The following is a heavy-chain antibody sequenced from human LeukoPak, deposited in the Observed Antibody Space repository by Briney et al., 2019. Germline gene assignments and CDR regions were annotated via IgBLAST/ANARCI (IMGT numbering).Heavy chain of an antibody. V-gene: IGHV1-69*13. J-gene: IGHJ6*03. CDR1: GGTFSSYA. Sequence: SVKVSCKASGGTFSSYAISWVRQAPGQGLEWMGGIIPIFGTANYAQKFQGRVTITADESTSTAYMELSSLRSEDTAVYYCARAPRIAAPYYYYYMDVWGKGTTVTVSS. CDR2: IIPIFGTA. CDR3: ARAPRIAAPYYYYYMDV. D-gene: IGHD6-13*01.